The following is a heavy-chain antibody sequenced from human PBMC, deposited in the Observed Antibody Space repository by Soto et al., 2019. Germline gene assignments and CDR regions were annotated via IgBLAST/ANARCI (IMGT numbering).Heavy chain of an antibody. Sequence: GGSLRLSCAASGVTFSSYSMNWVRQAPGKGLEWVSSISSSSSYIYYADSVKGRFTISRDNAKNSLYLQMNSLRAEDTAVYYCALTWNGDPNPFDYWGQGTLVTVSS. V-gene: IGHV3-21*01. J-gene: IGHJ4*02. CDR2: ISSSSSYI. D-gene: IGHD1-1*01. CDR1: GVTFSSYS. CDR3: ALTWNGDPNPFDY.